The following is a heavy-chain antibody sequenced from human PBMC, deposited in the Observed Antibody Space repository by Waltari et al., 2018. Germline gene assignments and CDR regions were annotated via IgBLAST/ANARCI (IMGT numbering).Heavy chain of an antibody. J-gene: IGHJ4*02. CDR1: GGSIRSTNFY. V-gene: IGHV4-39*07. CDR2: VYYTGSS. CDR3: ARRVGTRRMYYFDY. D-gene: IGHD1-1*01. Sequence: QLHLQESGPGLLKPSETLSLTCTVSGGSIRSTNFYWAWIRQSPGKGLETIATVYYTGSSYYNPSFKSRVTISVDTSKNQISLMVNAVTAADTAVYYCARRVGTRRMYYFDYWGQGTLVTVSS.